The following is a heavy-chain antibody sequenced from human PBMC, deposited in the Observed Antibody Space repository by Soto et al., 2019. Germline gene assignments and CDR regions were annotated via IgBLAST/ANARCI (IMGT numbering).Heavy chain of an antibody. CDR3: ARAHYGDYGYGMDV. Sequence: SETLSLTCTVADGAISSGGYSWSLIRQPPGKGLEWIGYIYESGSTYYNPSLKSRVTISVDRSKNQFSLKLSSVTAADTAVYYCARAHYGDYGYGMDVWGQGTTVTVSS. J-gene: IGHJ6*02. CDR2: IYESGST. D-gene: IGHD4-17*01. V-gene: IGHV4-30-2*01. CDR1: DGAISSGGYS.